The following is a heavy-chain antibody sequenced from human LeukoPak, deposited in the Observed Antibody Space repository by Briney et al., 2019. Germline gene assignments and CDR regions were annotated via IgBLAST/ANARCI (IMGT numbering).Heavy chain of an antibody. V-gene: IGHV3-23*01. Sequence: GGTLRLSCAASGFTFSNHGMNWVRQAPGKGLEWLSGVSPPGGGTYYADSVKGRFTISRDDSKNTLYLQMNSLRVEDTAVYYCAKAPRFGDHATEYYYYYMHVWGKGTTVTVSS. D-gene: IGHD3-16*01. CDR1: GFTFSNHG. CDR3: AKAPRFGDHATEYYYYYMHV. CDR2: VSPPGGGT. J-gene: IGHJ6*03.